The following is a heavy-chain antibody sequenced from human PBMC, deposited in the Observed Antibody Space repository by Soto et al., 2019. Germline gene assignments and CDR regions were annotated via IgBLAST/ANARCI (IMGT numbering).Heavy chain of an antibody. J-gene: IGHJ4*02. V-gene: IGHV4-30-4*01. CDR1: GGSIISGDYY. CDR2: IYYSGST. CDR3: ARDPGRITMVRGVIMEMN. D-gene: IGHD3-10*01. Sequence: PSETLSLTCTVSGGSIISGDYYLICIRQPPWNGLEWIGYIYYSGSTYYNPSLKSRVTISVDTSKNQFSLKLSSVTAADTAVYYCARDPGRITMVRGVIMEMNWGQGTLVTVSS.